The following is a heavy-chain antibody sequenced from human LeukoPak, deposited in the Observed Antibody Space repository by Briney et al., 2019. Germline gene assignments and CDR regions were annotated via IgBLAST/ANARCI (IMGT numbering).Heavy chain of an antibody. D-gene: IGHD3-10*01. Sequence: PSETLSLTCAVYGGSFSGHYWTWIRQPPGKGLEWIGEIDHTGRSTYNPSLTSRVTISKDSSKIQFSLSLGSVIAADTAVYFCARGENSGSYFSYFDSWAQGTPVTVSS. CDR1: GGSFSGHY. CDR2: IDHTGRS. J-gene: IGHJ5*01. V-gene: IGHV4-34*01. CDR3: ARGENSGSYFSYFDS.